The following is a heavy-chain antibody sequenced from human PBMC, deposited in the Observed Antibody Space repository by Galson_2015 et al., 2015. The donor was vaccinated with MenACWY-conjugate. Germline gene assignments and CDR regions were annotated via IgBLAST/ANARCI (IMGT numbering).Heavy chain of an antibody. CDR1: GFSLSTSGMC. CDR2: IDWDGDE. D-gene: IGHD7-27*01. Sequence: PELVKPTQTLTVPCTFSGFSLSTSGMCVSWIRQPPGKALEWLALIDWDGDEYYNTSLKTRLSISKDTSKNQVVLTVTNMDPADTATYYCARRWGLLGPHFDYWGQGILVTVSS. CDR3: ARRWGLLGPHFDY. J-gene: IGHJ4*02. V-gene: IGHV2-70*12.